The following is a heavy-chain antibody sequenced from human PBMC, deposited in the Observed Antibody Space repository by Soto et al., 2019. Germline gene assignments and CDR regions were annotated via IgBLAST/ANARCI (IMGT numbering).Heavy chain of an antibody. CDR3: AKDPSYMIVVVIDFDY. CDR1: GFTFSSYA. CDR2: ISGSGGST. D-gene: IGHD3-22*01. Sequence: GGSLRLSCAASGFTFSSYAMSWVRQAPGKGLEWVSAISGSGGSTYYADSVKGRFTISRDNSKNTLYLQMNSLRAEDTAVYYCAKDPSYMIVVVIDFDYWGQGTLVTVSS. J-gene: IGHJ4*02. V-gene: IGHV3-23*01.